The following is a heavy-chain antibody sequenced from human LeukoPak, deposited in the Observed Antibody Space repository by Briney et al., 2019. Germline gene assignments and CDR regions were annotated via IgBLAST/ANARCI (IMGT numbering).Heavy chain of an antibody. D-gene: IGHD3-22*01. CDR2: IIPIFGSA. CDR1: GGTLNSYA. J-gene: IGHJ4*02. Sequence: GASVKVSCKASGGTLNSYAITWVRQAPGQGLEWMGEIIPIFGSANYAQKFQGWVTMTRDTSISTAYMELSRLRSDDTAVYYCARGLRLTAQNYYDSSGYYHDYWGQGTLVTVSS. CDR3: ARGLRLTAQNYYDSSGYYHDY. V-gene: IGHV1-2*04.